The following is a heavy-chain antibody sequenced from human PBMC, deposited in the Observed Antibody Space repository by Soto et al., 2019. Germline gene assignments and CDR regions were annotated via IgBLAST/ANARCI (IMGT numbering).Heavy chain of an antibody. CDR1: GFTFSLFT. CDR3: ASGILDV. CDR2: VSTDVNNK. V-gene: IGHV3-30-3*01. Sequence: QVQLRESGGGVVQPGRSLRLSCAASGFTFSLFTLHWVRQPPGKGLDWVAVVSTDVNNKFYASSVKGRFTISRDNFKNTMSFQMNYLSPEETAVYYCASGILDVWGQGTTVTVSS. D-gene: IGHD1-26*01. J-gene: IGHJ6*02.